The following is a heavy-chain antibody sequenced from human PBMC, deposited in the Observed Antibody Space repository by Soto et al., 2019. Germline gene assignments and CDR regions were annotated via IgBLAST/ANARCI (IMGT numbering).Heavy chain of an antibody. CDR2: IKSKTDGGTT. D-gene: IGHD3-22*01. Sequence: GGSLRLSCAASGFTFSNAWMSWVRQAPGKGLEWVGRIKSKTDGGTTDYAAPVKGRFTISRDDSKNTLYLQMNSLKTEDTAVYYCTTKRIVVVHDAFDIWGQGTMVTVSS. V-gene: IGHV3-15*01. CDR3: TTKRIVVVHDAFDI. J-gene: IGHJ3*02. CDR1: GFTFSNAW.